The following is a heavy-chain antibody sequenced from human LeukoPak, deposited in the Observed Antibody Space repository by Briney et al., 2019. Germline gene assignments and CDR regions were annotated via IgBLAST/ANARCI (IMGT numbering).Heavy chain of an antibody. CDR1: GFTFSAYA. CDR3: ARGLFSGGTYYGY. J-gene: IGHJ4*02. V-gene: IGHV3-30-3*01. Sequence: PGGSLRLSCAASGFTFSAYAMHWVRQAPGKGLEWVALISYDGTNEYYADSVRGRCTISRDNTKNTLYLQMSRLRAEDTAVYYCARGLFSGGTYYGYWGQETLVTVSS. D-gene: IGHD1-26*01. CDR2: ISYDGTNE.